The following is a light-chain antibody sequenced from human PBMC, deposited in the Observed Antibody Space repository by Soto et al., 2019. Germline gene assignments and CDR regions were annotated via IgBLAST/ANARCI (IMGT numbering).Light chain of an antibody. CDR3: PQDGSSPPT. CDR2: GAS. Sequence: EIVLTQSPGTLSLSPGERATLSCRASQSVSSSYLAWYQQKPGQAPRLLIYGASSRATGIPDRFSGSGSGTDFTLTISRLEPEAFAVYYCPQDGSSPPTFGGGTKVEIK. V-gene: IGKV3-20*01. CDR1: QSVSSSY. J-gene: IGKJ4*01.